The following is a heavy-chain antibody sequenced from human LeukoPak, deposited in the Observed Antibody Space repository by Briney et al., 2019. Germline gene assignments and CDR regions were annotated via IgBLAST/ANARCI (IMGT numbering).Heavy chain of an antibody. CDR2: IHPEGNEK. CDR3: ARGDDFSGDH. Sequence: AGGSLRLSCAVSGFTFSNFWMSWVRQAPGRGLECVVNIHPEGNEKYHVESVKGRFTISRDNTKNLLFLQMNGLRVEDTAVYYCARGDDFSGDHWGQGTLVTVSS. D-gene: IGHD1-1*01. CDR1: GFTFSNFW. V-gene: IGHV3-7*04. J-gene: IGHJ4*02.